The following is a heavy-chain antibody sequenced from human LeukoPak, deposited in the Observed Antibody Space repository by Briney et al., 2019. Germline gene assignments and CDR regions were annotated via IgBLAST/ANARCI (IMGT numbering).Heavy chain of an antibody. CDR1: GAAIISNNW. D-gene: IGHD3-10*01. CDR2: IYHGGNT. J-gene: IGHJ4*02. Sequence: SETLSLTCAVSGAAIISNNWWSWVRQPPGKGLEYIGEIYHGGNTNYNPSLRSRVTFSVDMSKNQFSLKLTSVTAADTAVYYCARVDGPGSYFDFWGQGTLVTVSS. V-gene: IGHV4-4*02. CDR3: ARVDGPGSYFDF.